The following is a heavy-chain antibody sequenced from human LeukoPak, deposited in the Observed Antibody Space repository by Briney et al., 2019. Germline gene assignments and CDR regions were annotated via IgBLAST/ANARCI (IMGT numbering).Heavy chain of an antibody. J-gene: IGHJ4*02. CDR1: GDSISSGYY. CDR3: AREEMGGIDY. D-gene: IGHD5-24*01. Sequence: SETLSLTCAVSGDSISSGYYWGWIRQPPGKGLEWIGSIYHSGSAYYNPSLKSRVTISLDTSKNQFSLKLSSVTAADTAVYYCAREEMGGIDYWGQGTLVTVSS. V-gene: IGHV4-38-2*02. CDR2: IYHSGSA.